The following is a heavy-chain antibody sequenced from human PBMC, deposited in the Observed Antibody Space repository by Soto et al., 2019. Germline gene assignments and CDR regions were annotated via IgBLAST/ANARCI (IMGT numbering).Heavy chain of an antibody. Sequence: EVQLVESGGGLVKPGGSLRLSCAASGFTFSRYGMNWLRQAPGKGLEWVASISSSTSYVYYADSVKSRFSTSRDNAKNTLYLEMYGLRTEDTAVYYCARDPSEGRVGNWFESWGQGTLVTISS. CDR2: ISSSTSYV. J-gene: IGHJ5*01. CDR3: ARDPSEGRVGNWFES. V-gene: IGHV3-21*02. CDR1: GFTFSRYG. D-gene: IGHD2-2*01.